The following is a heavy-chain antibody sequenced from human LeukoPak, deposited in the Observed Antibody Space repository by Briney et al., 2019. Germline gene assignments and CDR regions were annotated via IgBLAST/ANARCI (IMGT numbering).Heavy chain of an antibody. V-gene: IGHV3-30*18. CDR3: ANDLKYCSSTSCYRRLDY. Sequence: GGSLRLSCAASGFTFSSYGMHWVRQAPGKGLEWVAVISYDGSNKYYADSVKGRFTISRDNSKNTLYLQMNSLRAEDTAVYYCANDLKYCSSTSCYRRLDYWGQGTLVTVSS. CDR2: ISYDGSNK. J-gene: IGHJ4*02. CDR1: GFTFSSYG. D-gene: IGHD2-2*02.